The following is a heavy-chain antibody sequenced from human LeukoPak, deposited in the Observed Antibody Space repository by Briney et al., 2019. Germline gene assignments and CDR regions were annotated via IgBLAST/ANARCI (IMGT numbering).Heavy chain of an antibody. CDR1: GFTVSSNY. CDR3: ARGREDYYDSSGYYVLFDY. Sequence: GGSLRLSCAASGFTVSSNYMSWVRQAPGKGLEWVSVIYRGGSTYYADYVKGRFTSSRDNCKNTRYLPMNSLRTENTAGYYVARGREDYYDSSGYYVLFDYWGQGTLVTVS. V-gene: IGHV3-53*01. J-gene: IGHJ4*02. CDR2: IYRGGST. D-gene: IGHD3-22*01.